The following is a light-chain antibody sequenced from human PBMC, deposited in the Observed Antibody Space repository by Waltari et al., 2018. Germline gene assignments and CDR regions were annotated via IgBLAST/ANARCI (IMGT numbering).Light chain of an antibody. Sequence: QSALTQPPSASGSPGQSVNISCTGTSSDVGGYNYVSWYQQHPGKAPKLMIYEVSKRPPGVPDRFSGSKSGNTASLTVSGLQAEDEADYYCSSYAGSNNLVFGGGTKLTVL. CDR2: EVS. V-gene: IGLV2-8*01. J-gene: IGLJ2*01. CDR3: SSYAGSNNLV. CDR1: SSDVGGYNY.